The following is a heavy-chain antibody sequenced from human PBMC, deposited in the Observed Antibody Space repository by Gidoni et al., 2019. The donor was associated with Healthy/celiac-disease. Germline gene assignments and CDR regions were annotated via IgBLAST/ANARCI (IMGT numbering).Heavy chain of an antibody. CDR1: GFTFSSYA. CDR3: AKARGGYDARGGWLDP. J-gene: IGHJ5*02. Sequence: EVQLVESGGGLVQPGGSLRLSCAASGFTFSSYAMSWVRQAPGKGLEWVSAISGSGGSTSYADSVKGRFTISRDNSKNTLYLQMNSLGAEDTAVYYGAKARGGYDARGGWLDPWGQGTLVTVSS. CDR2: ISGSGGST. V-gene: IGHV3-23*04. D-gene: IGHD1-1*01.